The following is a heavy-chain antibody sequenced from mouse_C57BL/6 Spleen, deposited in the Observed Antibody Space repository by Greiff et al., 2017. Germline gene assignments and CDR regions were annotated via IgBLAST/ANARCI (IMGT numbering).Heavy chain of an antibody. V-gene: IGHV5-4*01. CDR2: ISDGGSYT. CDR3: AREGANWTAWFAY. CDR1: GFTFSSYA. D-gene: IGHD4-1*01. J-gene: IGHJ3*01. Sequence: EVKLVGSGGGLVKPGGSLKLSCAASGFTFSSYAMSWVRQTPEKRLEWVATISDGGSYTYYPDNVKGRFTISRDNAKNNLYLQMSHLKSEDTAMYYCAREGANWTAWFAYWGQGTLVTVSA.